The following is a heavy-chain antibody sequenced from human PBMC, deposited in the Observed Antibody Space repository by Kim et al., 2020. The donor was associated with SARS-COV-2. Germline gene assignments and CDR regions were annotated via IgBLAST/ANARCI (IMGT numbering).Heavy chain of an antibody. D-gene: IGHD3-16*01. CDR1: GFTFSSYD. CDR3: ARGSPVGGFDP. V-gene: IGHV3-13*01. CDR2: IGTAGDT. J-gene: IGHJ5*02. Sequence: GGSLRLSCAASGFTFSSYDTHWVRQATGKGLEWVSAIGTAGDTYYPGSVKGRFTISRENAKNSLYLQMNSLRAGDTAVYYCARGSPVGGFDPWGQGTLVTVSS.